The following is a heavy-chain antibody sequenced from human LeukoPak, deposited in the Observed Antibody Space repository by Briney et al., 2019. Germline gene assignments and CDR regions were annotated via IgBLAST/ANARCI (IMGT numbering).Heavy chain of an antibody. CDR3: ARDRSVVVPAAMSGFDP. CDR1: GFTFSSYA. CDR2: ISYDGSNK. D-gene: IGHD2-2*01. Sequence: GRSLRLSCAASGFTFSSYAMHWVRRAPGKGLEWVAVISYDGSNKYYADSVKGRFTISRDNSKNTLYLQMNSLRAEDTAVYYCARDRSVVVPAAMSGFDPWGQGTLVTVSS. J-gene: IGHJ5*02. V-gene: IGHV3-30-3*01.